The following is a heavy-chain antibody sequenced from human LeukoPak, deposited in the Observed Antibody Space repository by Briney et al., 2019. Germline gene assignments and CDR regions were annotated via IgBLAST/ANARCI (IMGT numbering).Heavy chain of an antibody. V-gene: IGHV1-18*01. CDR2: ISAYNGDT. CDR1: GYTFTSYG. CDR3: ASSCSSTSCYDY. D-gene: IGHD2-2*01. J-gene: IGHJ4*02. Sequence: ASVKVSCKASGYTFTSYGISWVRQAPGQGLEWMGWISAYNGDTDYAQKFQGRVTITADKSTSTAYMELSSLRSEDTAVYYCASSCSSTSCYDYWGQGTLVTVSS.